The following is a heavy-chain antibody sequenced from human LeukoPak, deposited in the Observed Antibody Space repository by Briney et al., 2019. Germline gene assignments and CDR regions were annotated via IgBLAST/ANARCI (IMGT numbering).Heavy chain of an antibody. J-gene: IGHJ4*02. CDR2: IFPSGGEI. D-gene: IGHD2-8*02. Sequence: GGSLRLSCSASGFTFSSYAMNWVRQPPGKGLEWVSSIFPSGGEIHYADSVRGRFTISRDNSKSTLSLQMNSLRAEDTAIYYCATYRQVLLPFESWGQGTLVTVSS. CDR1: GFTFSSYA. CDR3: ATYRQVLLPFES. V-gene: IGHV3-23*01.